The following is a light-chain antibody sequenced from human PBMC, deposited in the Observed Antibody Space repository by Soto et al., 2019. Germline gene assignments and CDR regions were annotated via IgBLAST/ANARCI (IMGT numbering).Light chain of an antibody. Sequence: QSVLTQPPSASGSPGQSVTISCTGTSSDIGAYIYVSWYQQHPGKAPKLMIYEVSNRPSGVSNRFSGSKSGNTASLTISGLQAEDEADYYCSSYTSSSTLDVFGTGTKLTVL. V-gene: IGLV2-14*01. CDR2: EVS. J-gene: IGLJ1*01. CDR1: SSDIGAYIY. CDR3: SSYTSSSTLDV.